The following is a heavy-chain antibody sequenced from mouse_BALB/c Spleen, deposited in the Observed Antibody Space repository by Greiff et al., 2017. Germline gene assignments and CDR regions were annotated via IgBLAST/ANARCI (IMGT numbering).Heavy chain of an antibody. CDR1: GYTFSSYW. CDR2: ILPGSGST. CDR3: ARKGLYDGSVWFAY. V-gene: IGHV1-9*01. D-gene: IGHD2-3*01. Sequence: VKLVESGAELMKPGASVKISCKATGYTFSSYWIEWVKQRPGHGLEWIGEILPGSGSTNYNEKFKGKATFTADTSSNTAYMQLSSLTSEDSAVYYCARKGLYDGSVWFAYWGQGTLVTVSA. J-gene: IGHJ3*01.